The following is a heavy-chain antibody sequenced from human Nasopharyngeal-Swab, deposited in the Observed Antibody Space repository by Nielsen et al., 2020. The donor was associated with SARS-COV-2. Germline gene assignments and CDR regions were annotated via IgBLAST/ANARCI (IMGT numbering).Heavy chain of an antibody. CDR3: ARQPSMVHYYYYGMDV. D-gene: IGHD4/OR15-4a*01. CDR2: IYYSGST. V-gene: IGHV4-39*01. J-gene: IGHJ6*02. Sequence: WIRQPPGKGLEWIGNIYYSGSTYYSPSLKSRLTTSVDTSKNQFSLKLSSVTAADTAVYYCARQPSMVHYYYYGMDVWGQGTTVTVSS.